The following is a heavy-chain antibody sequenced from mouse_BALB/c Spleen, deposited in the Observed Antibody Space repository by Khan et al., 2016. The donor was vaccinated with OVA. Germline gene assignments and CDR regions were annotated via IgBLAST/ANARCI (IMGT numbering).Heavy chain of an antibody. V-gene: IGHV9-3-1*01. CDR1: GYTFTNYG. D-gene: IGHD2-1*01. CDR2: INTYTGEP. J-gene: IGHJ4*01. CDR3: ALVQSPNYEGAMDS. Sequence: QIQGGKNGPELKKPGETVKISCKASGYTFTNYGMNWVKQAPGKGLKWMGWINTYTGEPTYAADFKGRFAFSLETSASTAYLQINNLRNEDTATYFCALVQSPNYEGAMDSWGQGPSFTASS.